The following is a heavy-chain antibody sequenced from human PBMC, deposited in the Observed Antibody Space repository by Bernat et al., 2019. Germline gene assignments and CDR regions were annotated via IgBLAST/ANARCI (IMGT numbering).Heavy chain of an antibody. CDR3: AKDLFGELLAATYGMDV. V-gene: IGHV3-30*18. CDR1: GFTFSSFG. J-gene: IGHJ6*02. Sequence: QVQLVESGGGVVQPGRSLRLSCVASGFTFSSFGMHWVRQAPGKGLEWVAIISYDGGNKYYADSVKGRFTISRDNSKNTLYLQMNSLRAEDMAVYYCAKDLFGELLAATYGMDVWGRGTTVTVSS. D-gene: IGHD3-10*02. CDR2: ISYDGGNK.